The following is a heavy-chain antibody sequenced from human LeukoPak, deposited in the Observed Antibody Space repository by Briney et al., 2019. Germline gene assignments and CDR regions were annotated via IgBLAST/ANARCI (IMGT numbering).Heavy chain of an antibody. D-gene: IGHD2-2*01. CDR2: IYENGGTT. J-gene: IGHJ4*02. CDR1: GFTFRSHA. CDR3: AKADGLFHQGIPAAAIPGY. Sequence: GGSLRLSCVGSGFTFRSHAMSWVRQAPEKGLEFVSGIYENGGTTYYADSVKGRFTISRDNSKNTLYLQMNSLRAEDTAVYYCAKADGLFHQGIPAAAIPGYWGQGILVTVSS. V-gene: IGHV3-23*01.